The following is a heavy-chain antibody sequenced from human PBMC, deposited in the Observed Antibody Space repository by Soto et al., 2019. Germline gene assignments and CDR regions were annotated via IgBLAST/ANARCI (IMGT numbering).Heavy chain of an antibody. CDR2: ISGSGGST. V-gene: IGHV3-23*01. CDR3: AKASGSYPDWFDP. J-gene: IGHJ5*02. D-gene: IGHD1-26*01. CDR1: GFTFSSYA. Sequence: QAGGSLRLSCAASGFTFSSYAMSWVRQAPGKGLEWVSAISGSGGSTYYADSVKGRFTISRDSSKNTLYLQMNSLRAEDTAVYYCAKASGSYPDWFDPWGQGTLVTVSS.